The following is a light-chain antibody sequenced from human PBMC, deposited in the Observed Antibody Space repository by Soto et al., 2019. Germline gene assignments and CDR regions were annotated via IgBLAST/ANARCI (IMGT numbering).Light chain of an antibody. J-gene: IGKJ1*01. Sequence: TQAPAPLVLSQGESATLTSRASQSVGNNLAWYQQKPGQAPRLLIYGASSRATGIPDRFSGSGSGTDFTLTISRLEPEDFAVYYCQQYGSSPRTVGQVTKVDI. CDR3: QQYGSSPRT. CDR2: GAS. V-gene: IGKV3-20*01. CDR1: QSVGNN.